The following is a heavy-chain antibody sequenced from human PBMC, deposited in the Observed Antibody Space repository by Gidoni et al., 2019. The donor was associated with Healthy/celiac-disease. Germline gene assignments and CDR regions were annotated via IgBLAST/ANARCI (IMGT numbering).Heavy chain of an antibody. J-gene: IGHJ3*02. D-gene: IGHD3-22*01. Sequence: QLQLQESGPGLVKPSETLSLTCTVSGGSISSSSYYWGWIRQPPGKGLEWIGSIYSSGSTYYNPSLKSRVTISVDTSKDQFSLKLSSVTAADTAVYYCARHEQSYYDSSGYYFGVRDDAFDIWGQGTMVTVSS. CDR1: GGSISSSSYY. V-gene: IGHV4-39*01. CDR3: ARHEQSYYDSSGYYFGVRDDAFDI. CDR2: IYSSGST.